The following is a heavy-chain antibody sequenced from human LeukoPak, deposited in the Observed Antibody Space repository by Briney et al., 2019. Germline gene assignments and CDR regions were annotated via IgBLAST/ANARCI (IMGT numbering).Heavy chain of an antibody. J-gene: IGHJ4*02. CDR2: IYYSGST. Sequence: SETLSLTCTVSGGSISSSSYYWGWIRQPPGKGLEWIGTIYYSGSTYYNPSLKSRVTISVDTSKNLFSLKLSSVTAADTAVYYCAREVGSSGYSDYWGQGTLVTVSS. V-gene: IGHV4-39*07. CDR1: GGSISSSSYY. CDR3: AREVGSSGYSDY. D-gene: IGHD3-22*01.